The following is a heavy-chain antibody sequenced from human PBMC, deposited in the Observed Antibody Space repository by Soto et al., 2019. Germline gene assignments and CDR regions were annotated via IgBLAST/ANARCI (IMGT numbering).Heavy chain of an antibody. CDR1: GFTVSSNY. J-gene: IGHJ4*02. D-gene: IGHD6-13*01. V-gene: IGHV3-53*02. CDR3: ARDGSSSWLFDY. Sequence: EVQLVETGGGLIQPGGSLRLSCAASGFTVSSNYMSWVRQAPGKGLEWVSVIYSGGSTYYADSVKGRFTISRDNSKNTLYPQLNSLRAEDTAVSYCARDGSSSWLFDYWGQGTLVTVSS. CDR2: IYSGGST.